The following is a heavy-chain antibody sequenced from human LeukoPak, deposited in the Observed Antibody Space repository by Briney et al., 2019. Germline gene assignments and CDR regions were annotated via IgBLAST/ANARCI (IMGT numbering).Heavy chain of an antibody. CDR2: IIPIFGTA. D-gene: IGHD5-18*01. CDR3: ARDASDTAMDNDAFDI. J-gene: IGHJ3*02. Sequence: SVKVSCKASGGTFISYAISWVRQAPGQGLEWMGRIIPIFGTANYAQKFQGRVTITTDESTSTAYMELSSLRSEDTAVYYCARDASDTAMDNDAFDIWGQGTMVTVSS. V-gene: IGHV1-69*05. CDR1: GGTFISYA.